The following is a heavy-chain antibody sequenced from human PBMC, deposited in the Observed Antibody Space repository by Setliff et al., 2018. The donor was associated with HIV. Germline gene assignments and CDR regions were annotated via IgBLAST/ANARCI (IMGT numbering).Heavy chain of an antibody. Sequence: PSETLSLTCAVSGYSISTAYYWGWIRQPPGKGLEWIGSVYHSGTTYYNPSLKSRVTISVDMSNNQFSLKVTSVTAADTAVYYCMRGRSITIFGVAYFDFWGQGTQVTFSS. D-gene: IGHD3-3*01. CDR2: VYHSGTT. CDR1: GYSISTAYY. CDR3: MRGRSITIFGVAYFDF. V-gene: IGHV4-38-2*01. J-gene: IGHJ4*02.